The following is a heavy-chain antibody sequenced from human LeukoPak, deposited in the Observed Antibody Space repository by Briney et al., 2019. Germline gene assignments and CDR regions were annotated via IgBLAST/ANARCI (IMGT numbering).Heavy chain of an antibody. CDR2: ISAYNGNT. Sequence: GASVKVSCKASGYTFTSYGISWVRQAPGQGLEWMGWISAYNGNTNYARKLQGRVTMTTDTSTSTAYMELRSLRSDDTAVYYCASSRIVGATPLFDIWGQGTMVTVSS. D-gene: IGHD1-26*01. CDR1: GYTFTSYG. CDR3: ASSRIVGATPLFDI. J-gene: IGHJ3*02. V-gene: IGHV1-18*01.